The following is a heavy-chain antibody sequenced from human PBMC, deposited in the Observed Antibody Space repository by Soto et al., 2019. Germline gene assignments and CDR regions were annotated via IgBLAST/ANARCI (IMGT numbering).Heavy chain of an antibody. Sequence: EVQLLESGGGLVQPGGSLRLSCATSGLSFSLYSMGWVRQAPGKGLEWVSAISGSGRNIHYADSVKGRFTISRDNSKNTLSLQRNSLRAEDTALYYCAKDDRTASRIDYWGQGTLVTVSS. J-gene: IGHJ4*02. CDR2: ISGSGRNI. D-gene: IGHD2-21*02. V-gene: IGHV3-23*01. CDR3: AKDDRTASRIDY. CDR1: GLSFSLYS.